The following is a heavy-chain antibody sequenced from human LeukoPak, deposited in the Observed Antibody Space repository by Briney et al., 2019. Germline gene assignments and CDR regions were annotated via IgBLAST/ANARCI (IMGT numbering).Heavy chain of an antibody. J-gene: IGHJ6*03. D-gene: IGHD4-11*01. CDR2: IYYSGST. CDR3: ARAPKGMTTVRYFYYYYMDV. V-gene: IGHV4-31*03. CDR1: GGSISSGDYY. Sequence: KPSETLSLTCTVSGGSISSGDYYWNWIRQHPGRGLEWIGYIYYSGSTFYNPSLKSRVTMSVDTSKNQFSLKLSSMTAADTAVYYCARAPKGMTTVRYFYYYYMDVWGKGTTVTVSS.